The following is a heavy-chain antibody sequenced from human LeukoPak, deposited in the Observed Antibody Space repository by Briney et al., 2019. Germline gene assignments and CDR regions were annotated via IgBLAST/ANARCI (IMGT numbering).Heavy chain of an antibody. V-gene: IGHV3-53*01. J-gene: IGHJ4*02. Sequence: PGGSLRLSCAASGFTVSNNYMSWVRQAPGEGLECVSVIYSGGSTYYADSVKGRFTISRDTSKNTQYLQMNSLRAEDTAVYYCARDFRGVIDWGQGTLVTVSS. CDR3: ARDFRGVID. CDR2: IYSGGST. CDR1: GFTVSNNY. D-gene: IGHD3-10*01.